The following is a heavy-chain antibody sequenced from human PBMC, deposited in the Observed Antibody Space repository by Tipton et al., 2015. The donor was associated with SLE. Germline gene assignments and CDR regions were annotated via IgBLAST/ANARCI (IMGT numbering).Heavy chain of an antibody. V-gene: IGHV4-59*01. J-gene: IGHJ6*03. Sequence: TLSLTCTVSGGSISGDHWTWIRQPPGKGLEWIGYIYYSGSTNYNPSLKSRVTISVDSSKNQFSLKLSSVTAADTAVYYCARAGAGYYYYYYMDVWGKGTTVTVSS. CDR2: IYYSGST. CDR3: ARAGAGYYYYYYMDV. CDR1: GGSISGDH.